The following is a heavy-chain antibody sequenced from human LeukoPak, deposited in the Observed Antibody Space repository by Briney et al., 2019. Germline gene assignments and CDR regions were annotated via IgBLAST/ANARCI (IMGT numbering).Heavy chain of an antibody. CDR3: ARGRDY. J-gene: IGHJ4*02. CDR2: INHSGST. Sequence: PSETLTLTCAVYGGSFSGYYWSWIRQPPGKGLEWIGEINHSGSTNYNPSLKSRVTISVDTSEHQFSLKLSSVTAADTAVYYCARGRDYWGQGTLVTVSS. V-gene: IGHV4-34*01. CDR1: GGSFSGYY.